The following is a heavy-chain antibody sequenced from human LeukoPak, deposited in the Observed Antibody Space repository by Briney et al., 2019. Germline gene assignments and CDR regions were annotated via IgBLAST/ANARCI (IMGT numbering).Heavy chain of an antibody. CDR3: ARQKSRVATIDY. CDR1: GYSFTSYW. V-gene: IGHV5-10-1*01. D-gene: IGHD5-12*01. Sequence: GESLKISCKGSGYSFTSYWIGWVRQMPGKGLEWMGRIDPSDSYTNYSPSFQGHVTISADKSISTAYLQWSSLKASDTAMYYCARQKSRVATIDYWGQGTLVTVSS. CDR2: IDPSDSYT. J-gene: IGHJ4*02.